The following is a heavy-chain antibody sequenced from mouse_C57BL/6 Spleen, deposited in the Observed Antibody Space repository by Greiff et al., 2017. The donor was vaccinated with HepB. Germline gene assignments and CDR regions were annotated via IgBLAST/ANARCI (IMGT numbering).Heavy chain of an antibody. CDR1: GYSFTGYF. CDR2: INPYNGDT. Sequence: EVQLEESGPELVKPGDSVKISCKASGYSFTGYFMNWVMQSHGKSLEWIGRINPYNGDTFYNQKFKGKATLTVDKSSSTAHMELRSLTSEDSAVYYCARDSNNSPFAYWGQGTLVTVSA. J-gene: IGHJ3*01. D-gene: IGHD2-5*01. V-gene: IGHV1-20*01. CDR3: ARDSNNSPFAY.